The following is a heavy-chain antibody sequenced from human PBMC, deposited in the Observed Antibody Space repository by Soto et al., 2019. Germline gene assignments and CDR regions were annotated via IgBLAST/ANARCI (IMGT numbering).Heavy chain of an antibody. V-gene: IGHV4-30-4*01. CDR1: GGSISSGDYY. Sequence: SETLSLTCTVSGGSISSGDYYWSWIRQPPGKGLEWIGYIYYSGSTYYNPSLKSRVTISVVTSKNQFSLKLSSVTAADTAVYYCARVEDYYDSSGYYRWGQGTLVTVSS. CDR3: ARVEDYYDSSGYYR. J-gene: IGHJ5*02. CDR2: IYYSGST. D-gene: IGHD3-22*01.